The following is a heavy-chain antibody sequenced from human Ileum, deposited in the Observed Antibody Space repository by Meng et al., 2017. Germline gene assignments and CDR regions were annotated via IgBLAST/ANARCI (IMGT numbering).Heavy chain of an antibody. CDR1: GGSFSGYY. J-gene: IGHJ4*02. D-gene: IGHD3-22*01. V-gene: IGHV4-34*01. CDR2: INHSGST. CDR3: SRTSYYDNSGYYPG. Sequence: QVHVSQWGAGLLTPSDTLSLPCSAYGGSFSGYYRSWIRQPPGKGLEWIGAINHSGSTNYNPSLKSRVIISVDKSKNQFALKLSSVIAADTAVYYCSRTSYYDNSGYYPGWGQGTLVTVSS.